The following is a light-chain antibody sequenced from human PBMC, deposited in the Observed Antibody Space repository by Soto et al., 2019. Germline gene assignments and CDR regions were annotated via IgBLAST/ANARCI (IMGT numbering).Light chain of an antibody. CDR3: QQYNSYPPT. Sequence: DIQMTQSPSSLSASVVDRVTITCQASQDITMYLNWYQQKPGKAPKLLIYDASNLQTGVPSRFSGSGYGTDFTFTISSLQPEDIATYYCQQYNSYPPTFGQGTRLEI. V-gene: IGKV1-33*01. CDR1: QDITMY. J-gene: IGKJ5*01. CDR2: DAS.